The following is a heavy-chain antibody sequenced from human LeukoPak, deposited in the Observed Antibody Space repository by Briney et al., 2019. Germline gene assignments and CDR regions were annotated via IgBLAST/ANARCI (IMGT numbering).Heavy chain of an antibody. D-gene: IGHD6-19*01. CDR1: GGSISSSSYY. CDR3: AGHEKGYSSGWYVPATRGAFDI. V-gene: IGHV4-39*01. CDR2: IYYSGST. Sequence: SETLSLTCTVSGGSISSSSYYWGWIRHPPGKGLEWNGSIYYSGSTYYNPSLKSRVTISVDTSKNQFSLKLSSVTAADTAVYYCAGHEKGYSSGWYVPATRGAFDIWGQGTMVTVSS. J-gene: IGHJ3*02.